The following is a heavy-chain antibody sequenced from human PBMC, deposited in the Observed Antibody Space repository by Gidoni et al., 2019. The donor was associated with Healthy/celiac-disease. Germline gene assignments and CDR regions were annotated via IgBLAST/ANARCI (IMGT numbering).Heavy chain of an antibody. V-gene: IGHV3-9*01. CDR3: AKAHGRITGTRNYYYYMDV. J-gene: IGHJ6*03. D-gene: IGHD1-7*01. CDR2: ISWNSGRI. Sequence: FCAASGFTFDDYAMHWVRQAPGKGLEWVSGISWNSGRIGYADSVKGLFTISRDNAKNYLYLQMNSLRAEDTALYYCAKAHGRITGTRNYYYYMDVWGKVTTVTISS. CDR1: GFTFDDYA.